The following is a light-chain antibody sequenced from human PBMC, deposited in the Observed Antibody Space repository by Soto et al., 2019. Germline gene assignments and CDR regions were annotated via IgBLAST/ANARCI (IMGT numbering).Light chain of an antibody. J-gene: IGKJ4*02. CDR2: DAS. V-gene: IGKV3-11*01. Sequence: EIVLTQSPATLSLSPGERATLSCRASQSVSSYLAWYHQQPGQAPRLLLYDASNRATGILSRFSGSGSGTDFTLTISSLEPEDFAVYYCQQRSNWPGFGGGTKVEIK. CDR1: QSVSSY. CDR3: QQRSNWPG.